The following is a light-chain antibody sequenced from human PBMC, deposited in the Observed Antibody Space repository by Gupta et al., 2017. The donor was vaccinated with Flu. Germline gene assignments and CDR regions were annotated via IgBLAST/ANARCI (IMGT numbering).Light chain of an antibody. Sequence: PSLSPGEKATLACRASQSISHTYLSLYHHDPGQAARLLMYGASTRATGIPDRFSGGGSGTDFTLNISSLEPEDFAVYYCQHYSSSSTMYTFGQGTKLELK. V-gene: IGKV3-20*01. J-gene: IGKJ2*01. CDR2: GAS. CDR3: QHYSSSSTMYT. CDR1: QSISHTY.